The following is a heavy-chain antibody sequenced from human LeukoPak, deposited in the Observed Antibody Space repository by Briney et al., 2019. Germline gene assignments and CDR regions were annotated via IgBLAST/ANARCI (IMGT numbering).Heavy chain of an antibody. CDR2: ISYDGSNP. CDR3: AKDHYDYIGGTYRDFDY. CDR1: GFTFSSFG. D-gene: IGHD3-16*02. J-gene: IGHJ4*02. Sequence: GGSLRLSCAASGFTFSSFGMHWVRQAPGKGLEWVAVISYDGSNPYYADSVKGRFTISRDNSKNTLYLQMNSLRAKDTAVYYCAKDHYDYIGGTYRDFDYWGQGTLVTVSS. V-gene: IGHV3-30*18.